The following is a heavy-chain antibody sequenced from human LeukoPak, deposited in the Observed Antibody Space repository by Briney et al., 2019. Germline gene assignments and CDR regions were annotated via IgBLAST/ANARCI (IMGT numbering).Heavy chain of an antibody. Sequence: SETLFLTCSVSGGFISSSSYYWGWIRQPPGKGLEWIGDIYYSGSSYYDPSLKSRVAISIDTSKNQFSLRLSPVTAADSATYYCARRRYYDSTGYLDWGQGTLDTVSS. CDR1: GGFISSSSYY. CDR2: IYYSGSS. CDR3: ARRRYYDSTGYLD. D-gene: IGHD3-22*01. J-gene: IGHJ1*01. V-gene: IGHV4-39*01.